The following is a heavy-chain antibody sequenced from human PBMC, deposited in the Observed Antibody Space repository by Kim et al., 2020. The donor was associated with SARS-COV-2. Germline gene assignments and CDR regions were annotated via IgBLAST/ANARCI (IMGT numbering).Heavy chain of an antibody. CDR2: IIPIFGTA. Sequence: SVKVSCKASGGTFSSYAISWVRQAPGQGLEWMGGIIPIFGTANYAQKFQGRVTITADESTSTAYMELSSLRSEDTAVYYCARDGDVDTAMVNHYYYGMDVWGQGTTVTVSS. J-gene: IGHJ6*02. D-gene: IGHD5-18*01. CDR3: ARDGDVDTAMVNHYYYGMDV. CDR1: GGTFSSYA. V-gene: IGHV1-69*13.